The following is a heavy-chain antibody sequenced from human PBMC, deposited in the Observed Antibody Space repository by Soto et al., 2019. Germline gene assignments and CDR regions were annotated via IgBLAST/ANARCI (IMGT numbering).Heavy chain of an antibody. D-gene: IGHD3-10*01. CDR3: ARARPGGSGSYSYYFDY. V-gene: IGHV1-18*01. Sequence: EASVKVSCKASGYTFGSYGISWVRQAPGQGLEWMGRISVNNGNTKYAQRLQGRVTMTTDTSTSTAYMELRSLRSDDTAVYYCARARPGGSGSYSYYFDYWGQGTLVTVSS. J-gene: IGHJ4*02. CDR2: ISVNNGNT. CDR1: GYTFGSYG.